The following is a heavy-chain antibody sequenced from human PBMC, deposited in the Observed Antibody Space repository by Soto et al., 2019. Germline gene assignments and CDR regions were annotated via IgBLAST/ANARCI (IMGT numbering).Heavy chain of an antibody. CDR3: ARDGYDSSGYSSSLDY. J-gene: IGHJ4*02. V-gene: IGHV3-48*01. D-gene: IGHD3-22*01. Sequence: EVPLVESGGGLVQPGGSLRLSCAASGFTFSSYSMNWVRQAPGKGLEWVSYISGSSTTIYYADSVKGRFTISRDNAKNSLYLQMNSLRAEDTAVYYCARDGYDSSGYSSSLDYWGQGTLVTVSS. CDR2: ISGSSTTI. CDR1: GFTFSSYS.